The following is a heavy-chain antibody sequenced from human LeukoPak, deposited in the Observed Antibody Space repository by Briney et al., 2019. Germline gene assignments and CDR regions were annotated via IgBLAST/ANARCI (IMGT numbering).Heavy chain of an antibody. CDR1: GYTFTGYY. CDR3: VRDWGKGCSSTSCSDY. CDR2: INPNSGGT. D-gene: IGHD2-2*01. Sequence: ASVKVSCKASGYTFTGYYMHWVRQAPGQGLEWMGWINPNSGGTNYAQKFQGRVTMTRDTSISTAYMELSRLRSDDTAVYYCVRDWGKGCSSTSCSDYWGQGTLVTVSS. V-gene: IGHV1-2*02. J-gene: IGHJ4*02.